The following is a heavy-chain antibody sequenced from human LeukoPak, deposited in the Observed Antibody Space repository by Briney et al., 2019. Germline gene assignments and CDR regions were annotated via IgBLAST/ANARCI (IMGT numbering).Heavy chain of an antibody. CDR1: GFMFSSYW. Sequence: PGGSLRLSCAGSGFMFSSYWIYWVRRAPGKGLESVANIKQDGSQIHYVDSVKGRFTISRDNAQNSVYLQMNSLRVEDTAVYYCARDSGEYSFGGFWYFDVWGRGTLVTVSS. J-gene: IGHJ2*01. D-gene: IGHD5-18*01. V-gene: IGHV3-7*05. CDR3: ARDSGEYSFGGFWYFDV. CDR2: IKQDGSQI.